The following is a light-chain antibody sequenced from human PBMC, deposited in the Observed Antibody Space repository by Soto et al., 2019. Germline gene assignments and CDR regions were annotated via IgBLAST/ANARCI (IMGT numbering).Light chain of an antibody. CDR1: SSNIGAGYD. V-gene: IGLV1-40*01. CDR3: QSYDSSLSVVV. Sequence: QSVLTQPPSVSKAPGQSVTISCTGSSSNIGAGYDVHWYQQLPGTAPKLLIYGNSNRPSGVPDRFSGSKSGTSASLAITGLQAEDEADYYCQSYDSSLSVVVFGGGTKLTVL. J-gene: IGLJ2*01. CDR2: GNS.